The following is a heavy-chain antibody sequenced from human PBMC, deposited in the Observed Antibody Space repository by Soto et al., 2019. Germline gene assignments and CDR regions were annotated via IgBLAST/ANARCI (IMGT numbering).Heavy chain of an antibody. Sequence: EVQLVESGGGLVQPGRSLRLSCAASGFTFDDYAMHWVRQAPGKGLEWVSGISWNSGSIGYADSVKGRFTISRDNAKNSLYLQMNSLRAEDTALYYCAKDLSAIEVTNYFYYWGQGTLVTVSS. V-gene: IGHV3-9*01. CDR1: GFTFDDYA. CDR2: ISWNSGSI. J-gene: IGHJ4*02. CDR3: AKDLSAIEVTNYFYY. D-gene: IGHD4-17*01.